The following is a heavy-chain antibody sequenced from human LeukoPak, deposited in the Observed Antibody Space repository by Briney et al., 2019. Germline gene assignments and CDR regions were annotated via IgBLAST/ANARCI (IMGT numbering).Heavy chain of an antibody. CDR3: ARLEYQLLYNWFDP. J-gene: IGHJ5*02. D-gene: IGHD2-2*02. CDR2: IYTSGST. V-gene: IGHV4-61*02. Sequence: SETLSLTCTVSGDSISSGSYYWSWIRQPAGKGLEWIGRIYTSGSTNYNPSLKSRVTISVDTSKNQFSLKLSSVTAADTAVYYCARLEYQLLYNWFDPWGQGTLVTVSS. CDR1: GDSISSGSYY.